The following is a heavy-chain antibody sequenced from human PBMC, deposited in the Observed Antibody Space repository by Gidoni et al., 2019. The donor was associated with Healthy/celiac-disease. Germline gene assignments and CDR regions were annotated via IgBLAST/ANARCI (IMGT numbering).Heavy chain of an antibody. Sequence: QVQLVQSGAEVKKPGASVKVSCKASGYTFTGYYMHWVRQAPGQGLEWMGWINPNSGGTNYAQKVQGWVTMTRDTSISTAYMELSRLRSDDTAVYYCARTQARGYDPLDYWGQGTLVTVSS. CDR1: GYTFTGYY. D-gene: IGHD5-12*01. CDR2: INPNSGGT. V-gene: IGHV1-2*04. J-gene: IGHJ4*02. CDR3: ARTQARGYDPLDY.